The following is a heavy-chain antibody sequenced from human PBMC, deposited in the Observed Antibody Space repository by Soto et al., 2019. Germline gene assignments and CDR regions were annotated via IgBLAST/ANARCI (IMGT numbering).Heavy chain of an antibody. CDR3: ARDYPVLVPAAMGGRVAYYPNWFDP. CDR2: INAGNGNT. CDR1: GYTFTSYA. J-gene: IGHJ5*02. Sequence: ASVKVSCKASGYTFTSYAMHWVRQAPGQRLEWMGWINAGNGNTKYSQKFQGRVTITRDTSASTAYMELSSLRSEDTAVYYCARDYPVLVPAAMGGRVAYYPNWFDPWGQGTLVTVSS. D-gene: IGHD2-2*01. V-gene: IGHV1-3*01.